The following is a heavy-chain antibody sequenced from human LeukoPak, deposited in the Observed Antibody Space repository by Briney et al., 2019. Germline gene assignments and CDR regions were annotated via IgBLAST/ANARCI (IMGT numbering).Heavy chain of an antibody. CDR2: IISNGGST. V-gene: IGHV3-64*02. CDR3: VRITMGATIANFYYYHMDV. D-gene: IGHD3-3*01. CDR1: GYTFSHYS. Sequence: GGSLRLSCAAYGYTFSHYSMHWVRQAPGKGLEYVSAIISNGGSTHYADSVKGRFTISRDNSKNTLYLQMDSLRAEDMAVYYCVRITMGATIANFYYYHMDVWGKGATVTVSS. J-gene: IGHJ6*03.